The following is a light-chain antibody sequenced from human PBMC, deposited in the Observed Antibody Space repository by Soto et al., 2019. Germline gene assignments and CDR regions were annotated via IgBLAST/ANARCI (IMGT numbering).Light chain of an antibody. V-gene: IGKV1-39*01. CDR1: QSISSY. Sequence: DIPMTQSPSSLSASVGDRVTITCRASQSISSYLNWYQQKPGKAPKLLIYAASILQSGVPSRFSGSGSGTDFTLTISSLQPEDFATYYCQQSYSTPLLFGGGTKVEIK. J-gene: IGKJ4*01. CDR3: QQSYSTPLL. CDR2: AAS.